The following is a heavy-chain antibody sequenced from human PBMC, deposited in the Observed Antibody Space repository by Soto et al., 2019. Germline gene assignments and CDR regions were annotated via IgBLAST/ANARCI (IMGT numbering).Heavy chain of an antibody. V-gene: IGHV3-33*01. CDR2: IWYDGSVK. CDR3: ARDGQDLAPYAFDI. Sequence: QVQLVESGGGVVQPGRSLRLSCAASGFIFSRHAMHWVRQAPGKGLEWVAQIWYDGSVKNYADSMKGRFTISRDSPKNTLFLQMNSLRVEDTAVYYCARDGQDLAPYAFDIWGQGKLVTVSS. CDR1: GFIFSRHA. J-gene: IGHJ3*02.